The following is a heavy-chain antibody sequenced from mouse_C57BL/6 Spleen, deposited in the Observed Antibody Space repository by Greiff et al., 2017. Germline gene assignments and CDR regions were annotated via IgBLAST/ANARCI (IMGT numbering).Heavy chain of an antibody. CDR3: AREIYYSNFYAMDY. V-gene: IGHV5-16*01. CDR2: INYDGSST. CDR1: GFTFSDYY. D-gene: IGHD2-5*01. Sequence: EVKLVESEGGLVQPGSSMKLSCTASGFTFSDYYMAWVRQVPEKGLEWVANINYDGSSTYYLDSLKSRFIISRDNAKNILYLQMSSLKSEDTATYYCAREIYYSNFYAMDYWGQRTSDTVSS. J-gene: IGHJ4*01.